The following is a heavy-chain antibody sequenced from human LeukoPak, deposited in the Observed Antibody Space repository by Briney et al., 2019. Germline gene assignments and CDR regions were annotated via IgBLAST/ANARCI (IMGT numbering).Heavy chain of an antibody. J-gene: IGHJ4*02. Sequence: QPGRSLRLSCAASGFTFSSYAMHWVRQAPGKGLEWVAVISYDGSNKYYADSVKGRFTISRDNSKNTLYLQMNSLRAEDTAVYYCARGARSGSPYYFDYWGQGTLVTVSS. D-gene: IGHD1-26*01. CDR1: GFTFSSYA. CDR3: ARGARSGSPYYFDY. CDR2: ISYDGSNK. V-gene: IGHV3-30-3*01.